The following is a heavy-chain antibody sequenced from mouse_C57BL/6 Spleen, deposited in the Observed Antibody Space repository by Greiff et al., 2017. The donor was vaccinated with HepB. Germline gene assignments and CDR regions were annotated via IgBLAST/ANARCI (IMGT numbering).Heavy chain of an antibody. CDR2: IDPETGGT. D-gene: IGHD1-1*01. CDR1: GYTFTDYE. V-gene: IGHV1-15*01. Sequence: QVHVKQSGAELVRPGASVTLSCKASGYTFTDYEMHWVKQTPVHGLEWIGAIDPETGGTAYNQKFKGKAILTADKSSSTAYMELRSLTSEDSAVYYCTREGYYGSSRTDFDYWGQGTTLTVSS. CDR3: TREGYYGSSRTDFDY. J-gene: IGHJ2*01.